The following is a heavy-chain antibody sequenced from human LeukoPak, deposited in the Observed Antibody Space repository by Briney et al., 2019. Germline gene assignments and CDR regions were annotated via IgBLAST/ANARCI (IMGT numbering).Heavy chain of an antibody. Sequence: SETLSLTCAVYGGSFSGYYWSWIRQPPGKGLEWIGLIHYNGRTFHNPSLKSRVTLSMDTSRDQFSLSLSSVTAADTALYYCARRRSDLNWFDPWGQGILVTVSS. V-gene: IGHV4-34*01. CDR3: ARRRSDLNWFDP. J-gene: IGHJ5*02. CDR2: IHYNGRT. D-gene: IGHD2-15*01. CDR1: GGSFSGYY.